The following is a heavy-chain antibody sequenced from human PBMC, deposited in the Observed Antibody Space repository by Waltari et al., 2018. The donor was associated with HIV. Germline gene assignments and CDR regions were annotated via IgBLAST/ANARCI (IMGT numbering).Heavy chain of an antibody. J-gene: IGHJ6*02. D-gene: IGHD6-19*01. Sequence: EVQLVESGGGLVQPGGSLRLSCAASGFTFSSYWMSWVRQAPGKGLEWVATIKQDGREKYYVDSVKCRFTISRDNAKNSLYLQLNSLRAEDTAVYYCARDPAGYNSGWYNIYYYGMDVWGQGTTVTVSS. CDR1: GFTFSSYW. V-gene: IGHV3-7*01. CDR3: ARDPAGYNSGWYNIYYYGMDV. CDR2: IKQDGREK.